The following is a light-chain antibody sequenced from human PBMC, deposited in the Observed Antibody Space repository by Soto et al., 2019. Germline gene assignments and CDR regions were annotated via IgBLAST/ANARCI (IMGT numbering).Light chain of an antibody. CDR3: SSCTAINSVVV. CDR2: DVT. CDR1: SSDIGAYNY. Sequence: QSALTQPASVSGSPGQSITISCTGTSSDIGAYNYVSWYQHHPGKAPKLLIYDVTDRPSGVSDRFSGSKSGNTASLTISGLLAEDEADYCCSSCTAINSVVVFGGGTKLTVL. J-gene: IGLJ2*01. V-gene: IGLV2-14*03.